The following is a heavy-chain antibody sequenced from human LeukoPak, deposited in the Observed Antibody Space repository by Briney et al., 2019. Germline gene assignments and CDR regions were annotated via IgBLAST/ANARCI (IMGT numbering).Heavy chain of an antibody. D-gene: IGHD3-22*01. CDR1: GFTFSSYG. V-gene: IGHV3-33*01. CDR2: IWYDGSNK. J-gene: IGHJ4*02. CDR3: ARGSSGYYVWLFDY. Sequence: PGGSLRLSCAASGFTFSSYGMHWVRQAPGKGLEGVADIWYDGSNKYYADSVKGRFTISRDNSNNTLYRQMNSLRAEDTAVYYCARGSSGYYVWLFDYWGQGTLVTVSS.